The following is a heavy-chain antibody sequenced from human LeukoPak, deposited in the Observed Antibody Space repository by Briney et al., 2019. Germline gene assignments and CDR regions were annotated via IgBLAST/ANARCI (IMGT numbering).Heavy chain of an antibody. Sequence: PSETLSLTCAVSGGSISSSNWWSWVRQPPGKGLEWIGEIYHSGSTNYNPSLKSRVTISVDTSKNQFSLKLSSVTAADTAVYYCARLGSENITYYYGSGTTLDYWGQGTLVTVSS. V-gene: IGHV4-4*02. CDR3: ARLGSENITYYYGSGTTLDY. CDR2: IYHSGST. D-gene: IGHD3-10*01. J-gene: IGHJ4*02. CDR1: GGSISSSNW.